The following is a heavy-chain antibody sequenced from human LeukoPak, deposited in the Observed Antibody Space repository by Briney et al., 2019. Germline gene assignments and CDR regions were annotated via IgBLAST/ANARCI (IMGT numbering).Heavy chain of an antibody. V-gene: IGHV1-69*01. CDR2: IIPIFGTA. D-gene: IGHD6-19*01. Sequence: SVKVSCKASGGTFSSYAISWVRQAPGQGPEWMGGIIPIFGTANYAQKFQGRVTITADESTSTAYMELSSLRSEDTAVYYCASPSDYYYGMDVWGQGTTVTVSS. J-gene: IGHJ6*02. CDR3: ASPSDYYYGMDV. CDR1: GGTFSSYA.